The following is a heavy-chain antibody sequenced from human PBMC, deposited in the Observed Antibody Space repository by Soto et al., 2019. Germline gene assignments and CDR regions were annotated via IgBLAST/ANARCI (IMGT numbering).Heavy chain of an antibody. V-gene: IGHV3-30*18. CDR1: GFTFSSYG. D-gene: IGHD3-3*01. J-gene: IGHJ3*02. Sequence: GGSLRLSCAASGFTFSSYGMHWVRQAPGKGLEWVAVISYDGSNKYYADSVKGRFTISRDNSKNTLYLQMNSLRAEDTAVYYCAKSGEWLFLLNAFDIWGQGTMVTVSS. CDR2: ISYDGSNK. CDR3: AKSGEWLFLLNAFDI.